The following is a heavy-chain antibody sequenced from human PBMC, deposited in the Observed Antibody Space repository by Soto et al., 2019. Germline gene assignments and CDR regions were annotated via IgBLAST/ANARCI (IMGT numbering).Heavy chain of an antibody. Sequence: GGSLRLSCAASGFTFSSYAMSWVRQAPGKGLEWVSAISGSGGSTYYADSVKGRFTISRDNSKNTLYLQMNSLRAEDTAVYYCAKAERITMVRGGYYYYYGMDVWGQGTTVTVSS. CDR2: ISGSGGST. V-gene: IGHV3-23*01. CDR3: AKAERITMVRGGYYYYYGMDV. CDR1: GFTFSSYA. J-gene: IGHJ6*02. D-gene: IGHD3-10*01.